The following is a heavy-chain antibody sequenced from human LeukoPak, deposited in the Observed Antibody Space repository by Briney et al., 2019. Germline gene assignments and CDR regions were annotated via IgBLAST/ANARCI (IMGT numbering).Heavy chain of an antibody. V-gene: IGHV3-23*01. CDR2: ISGGGT. J-gene: IGHJ4*02. CDR1: GFTFSSYA. CDR3: AEGGDYVWGSYRPV. D-gene: IGHD3-16*02. Sequence: GGSLRLSCAASGFTFSSYAMSWVRQAPGKGLEWVSGISGGGTHYADSVKGRFTISRDNSKNTLYLQMNSLRAEDTAIYYCAEGGDYVWGSYRPVWGQGTLVTVSS.